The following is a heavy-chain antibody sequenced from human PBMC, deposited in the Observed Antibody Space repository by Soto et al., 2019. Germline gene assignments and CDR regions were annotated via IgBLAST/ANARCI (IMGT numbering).Heavy chain of an antibody. J-gene: IGHJ6*02. CDR3: ARDLWGYCGTDCYPLDV. CDR1: GDTISTGGYT. V-gene: IGHV4-30-2*01. CDR2: MYNSGST. Sequence: PSETLSLTCDVSGDTISTGGYTWAWIRQPPGKALEWIGYMYNSGSTYYNPSFKSRVTISVDTSKNQFSLKLNSVTAADTAVYYCARDLWGYCGTDCYPLDVWGQGTTVTVSS. D-gene: IGHD2-21*02.